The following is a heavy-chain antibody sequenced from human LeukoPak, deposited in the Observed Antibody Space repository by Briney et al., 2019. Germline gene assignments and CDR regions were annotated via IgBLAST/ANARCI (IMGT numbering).Heavy chain of an antibody. D-gene: IGHD3-22*01. CDR1: GGSISSSSYY. Sequence: SETLSLTCAVSGGSISSSSYYWTWIRQPPGKGLEWIGYVDHTGSTNFNPSLNGRVTISRDTSKNHFSLRLRSVTAADTAVYFCARGRVSSSTYYSTYYYYFYMDVWGKGTTVTVSS. V-gene: IGHV4-61*03. J-gene: IGHJ6*03. CDR2: VDHTGST. CDR3: ARGRVSSSTYYSTYYYYFYMDV.